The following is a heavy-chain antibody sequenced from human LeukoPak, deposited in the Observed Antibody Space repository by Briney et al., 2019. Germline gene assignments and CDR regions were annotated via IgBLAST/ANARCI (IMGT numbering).Heavy chain of an antibody. Sequence: GGSLRLSCAVSGLNFRSFWMSWVRQAPGKGLEWVANIKQDETEKFYVDSVKGRFTISRGNAKNSLYLQMNSLRVEDSAVYYCARGFYFSMTELYYLDLWGRGTLVTVSS. V-gene: IGHV3-7*04. CDR2: IKQDETEK. CDR1: GLNFRSFW. CDR3: ARGFYFSMTELYYLDL. J-gene: IGHJ2*01. D-gene: IGHD2-8*01.